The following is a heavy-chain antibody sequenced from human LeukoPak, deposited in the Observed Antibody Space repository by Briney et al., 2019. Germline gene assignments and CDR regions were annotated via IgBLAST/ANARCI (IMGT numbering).Heavy chain of an antibody. J-gene: IGHJ4*02. CDR3: ARTASGNYGTFDY. D-gene: IGHD1-26*01. V-gene: IGHV7-4-1*02. CDR2: INTTTGNP. CDR1: GYLFTTYP. Sequence: GASVKVSCKASGYLFTTYPMNWLRQAPGQGLEYMGWINTTTGNPTYVQGFTGRFVFSLDTSVSTAYLQISSLKAEDIAVYYCARTASGNYGTFDYWGQGTPVTVSS.